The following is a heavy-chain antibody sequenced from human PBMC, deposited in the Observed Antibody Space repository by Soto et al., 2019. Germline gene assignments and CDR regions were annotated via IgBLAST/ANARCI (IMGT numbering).Heavy chain of an antibody. CDR1: GFTVSSNY. D-gene: IGHD6-13*01. J-gene: IGHJ4*02. V-gene: IGHV3-23*01. Sequence: SLRLSCAASGFTVSSNYMSWVRQAPGKGLEWVSAISGSGGSTYYADSVKGRFTISRDNSKNTLYLQMNSLRAEDTAVYYCAKIEDSSSWFLGYWGQGTLVTVSS. CDR3: AKIEDSSSWFLGY. CDR2: ISGSGGST.